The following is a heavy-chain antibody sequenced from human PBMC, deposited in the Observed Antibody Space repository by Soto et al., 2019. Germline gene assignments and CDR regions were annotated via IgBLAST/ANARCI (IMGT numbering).Heavy chain of an antibody. CDR2: IIPILGIA. Sequence: QVQLVQSGAEVKKPGSSVKVSCKASGGTFSSYTISWVRQAPGQGLEWMGRIIPILGIANYAQKFQGRVTITADKSTSTAYMELSSLRSEDTAVYYWARDYYDSSGYQEFDPWGQGTLVTVSS. V-gene: IGHV1-69*08. D-gene: IGHD3-22*01. CDR3: ARDYYDSSGYQEFDP. J-gene: IGHJ5*02. CDR1: GGTFSSYT.